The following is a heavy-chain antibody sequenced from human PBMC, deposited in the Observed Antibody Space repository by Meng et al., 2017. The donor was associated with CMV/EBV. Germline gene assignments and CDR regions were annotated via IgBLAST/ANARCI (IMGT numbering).Heavy chain of an antibody. CDR2: IIPIFGTA. J-gene: IGHJ4*02. V-gene: IGHV1-69*05. D-gene: IGHD2-2*02. CDR3: ARSLRYCSSTSCYTPVGY. CDR1: TFSSSA. Sequence: TFSSSAIRWVRQAPGEGLEWLGGIIPIFGTANYAQKFQGRVTITTDESTSTAYMELSSLRSEDTAVYYCARSLRYCSSTSCYTPVGYWGQGTLVTVSS.